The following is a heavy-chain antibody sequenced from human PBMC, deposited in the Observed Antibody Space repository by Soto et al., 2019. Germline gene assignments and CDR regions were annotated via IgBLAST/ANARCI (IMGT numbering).Heavy chain of an antibody. D-gene: IGHD2-8*01. CDR2: VDGGGGDT. V-gene: IGHV3-23*01. CDR1: GFRFSGVW. Sequence: PGGSLRLSCAASGFRFSGVWMHWVRQAPGKGPEWVAFVDGGGGDTSYADSVKGRFTISRDNSDNSLFLHMNSLRAEDTGRYFCAKEIFAAAYAATSAFDLWGQGTLVTVSS. CDR3: AKEIFAAAYAATSAFDL. J-gene: IGHJ4*02.